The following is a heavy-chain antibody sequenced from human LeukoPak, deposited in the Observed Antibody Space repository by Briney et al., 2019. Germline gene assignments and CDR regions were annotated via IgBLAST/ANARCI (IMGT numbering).Heavy chain of an antibody. V-gene: IGHV4-39*01. D-gene: IGHD3-10*01. Sequence: SETLSLTCTVSGGSISSSSYYWGWISQPPGKGLEWIGSIYYSGSTYYNPSLKSRVTISVDTSKNQFSLKLSSVTAADTAVYYCARLKSVLLWFWELLSYYFDYWGQGTLVTVSS. J-gene: IGHJ4*02. CDR2: IYYSGST. CDR1: GGSISSSSYY. CDR3: ARLKSVLLWFWELLSYYFDY.